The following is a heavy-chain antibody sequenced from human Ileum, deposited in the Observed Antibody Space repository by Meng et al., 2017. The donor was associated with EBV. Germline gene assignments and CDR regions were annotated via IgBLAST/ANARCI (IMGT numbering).Heavy chain of an antibody. J-gene: IGHJ4*02. V-gene: IGHV4-4*02. D-gene: IGHD4-17*01. CDR3: ASGRDYAWHS. Sequence: VQLQEPCPGLVKPSGTLSLPCAVSGDSISSNNWWSWVRQPPGKGLEWIGEIYHSGSTNYNPSFKSRVTMSVDKSKNQISLNLSSVTAADTAVYYCASGRDYAWHSWGRGTLVTVSS. CDR2: IYHSGST. CDR1: GDSISSNNW.